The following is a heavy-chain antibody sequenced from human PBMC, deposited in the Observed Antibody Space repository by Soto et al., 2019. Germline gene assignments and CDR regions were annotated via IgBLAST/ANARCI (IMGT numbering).Heavy chain of an antibody. CDR3: ARALYSGYDLPPFFYYYGMDV. V-gene: IGHV3-23*01. D-gene: IGHD5-12*01. Sequence: PGGSLRLSYAASGLTFSSYAMSWVRQAPGSGLEWVSAISGSGGSTYYADSVKGRFTISRDNSKNTLYLQMNSLRAEDTAVYYCARALYSGYDLPPFFYYYGMDVWGQGTTVTVSS. CDR1: GLTFSSYA. J-gene: IGHJ6*02. CDR2: ISGSGGST.